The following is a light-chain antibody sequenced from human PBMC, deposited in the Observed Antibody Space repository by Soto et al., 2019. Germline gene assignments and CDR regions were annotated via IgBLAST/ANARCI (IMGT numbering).Light chain of an antibody. CDR2: GSS. CDR3: QSYDNSLSGSYV. Sequence: QSALTQPPSVSGAPGHRVTISCTGSSSNIGAGYDVHWYQQLPGRAPKLLIYGSSTRPSGVPDRFSGSKSATSASLTITGLQPEDEAEYYCQSYDNSLSGSYVFGTGTKVTVL. J-gene: IGLJ1*01. CDR1: SSNIGAGYD. V-gene: IGLV1-40*01.